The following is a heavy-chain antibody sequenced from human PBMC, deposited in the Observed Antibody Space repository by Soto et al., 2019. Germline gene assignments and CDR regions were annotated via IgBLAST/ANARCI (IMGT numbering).Heavy chain of an antibody. D-gene: IGHD4-17*01. J-gene: IGHJ5*02. V-gene: IGHV1-69*13. Sequence: SVKVSCKASGGGNLRDYRTTWVRRAPGQGLEWMGGIIPKLGSANYAQNFQGRVTITADESTNTVYMELRSLRSDDTAVYYCARDWSPENYGLVFTREYTWFDLWGQGTLVTFSS. CDR1: GGGNLRDYR. CDR3: ARDWSPENYGLVFTREYTWFDL. CDR2: IIPKLGSA.